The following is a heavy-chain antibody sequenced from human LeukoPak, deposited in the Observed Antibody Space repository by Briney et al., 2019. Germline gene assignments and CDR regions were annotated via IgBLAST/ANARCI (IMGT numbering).Heavy chain of an antibody. J-gene: IGHJ5*02. Sequence: SXTLSLTCTVSGGSISSYYWSWIRQPAGKGLEWIGRIYTSGSTNYNPSLKSRVTMSVDTSKTQFSLKLSSVTAADTAVYYCARDLGDYYDSSGYCNWFDPWGQGTLVTVSS. CDR1: GGSISSYY. CDR3: ARDLGDYYDSSGYCNWFDP. D-gene: IGHD3-22*01. CDR2: IYTSGST. V-gene: IGHV4-4*07.